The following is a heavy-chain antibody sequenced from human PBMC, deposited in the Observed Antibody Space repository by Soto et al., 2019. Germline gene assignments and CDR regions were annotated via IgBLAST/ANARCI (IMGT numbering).Heavy chain of an antibody. CDR3: AKPGYCSGGSCYSYGY. CDR2: INAGNGNT. Sequence: QVQLVQSGAEEKKPGASVKVSCKASGYTFTSYAMHWVRQAPGQRLEWMGWINAGNGNTKYSQKFQGRVTITRDTXAXXAYMELSSLRSEDTAVYYCAKPGYCSGGSCYSYGYWGQGTLVTVSS. CDR1: GYTFTSYA. D-gene: IGHD2-15*01. J-gene: IGHJ4*02. V-gene: IGHV1-3*05.